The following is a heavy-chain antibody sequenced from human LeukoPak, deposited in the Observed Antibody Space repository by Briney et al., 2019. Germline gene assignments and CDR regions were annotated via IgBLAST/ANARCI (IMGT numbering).Heavy chain of an antibody. V-gene: IGHV3-48*04. J-gene: IGHJ4*02. CDR3: ARAPRTIPYYFDY. CDR1: GFTFSSYS. CDR2: ISSSSSSI. D-gene: IGHD2-2*01. Sequence: GGSLRLSCAASGFTFSSYSMNWVRQAPGKGLEWVSYISSSSSSIYYADSVKGRFTISRDNAKNSLYLQMNSLRAEDTAVYYCARAPRTIPYYFDYWGQGTLVTVSS.